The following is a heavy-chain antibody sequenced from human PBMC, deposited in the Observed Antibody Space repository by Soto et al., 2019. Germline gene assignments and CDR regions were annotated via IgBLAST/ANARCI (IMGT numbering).Heavy chain of an antibody. D-gene: IGHD2-2*01. J-gene: IGHJ3*02. CDR2: ISHDGNNK. Sequence: QVQLVQSGGGVVQPGRSLRLSCAASGFTFSSYVTHWVRQAPGKGLEWVAVISHDGNNKYYADSVKGRFTISRDNSKNTLYLQMNSLTTEDTAVYYCAKGGPDCASTTCYLLVAFDIWGQWTMVTVSS. CDR1: GFTFSSYV. CDR3: AKGGPDCASTTCYLLVAFDI. V-gene: IGHV3-30*18.